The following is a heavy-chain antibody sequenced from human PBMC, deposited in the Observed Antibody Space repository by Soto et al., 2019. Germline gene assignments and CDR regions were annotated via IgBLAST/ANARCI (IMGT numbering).Heavy chain of an antibody. J-gene: IGHJ4*02. D-gene: IGHD3-22*01. V-gene: IGHV4-39*01. CDR1: GGSISSISYY. CDR2: IYYSGST. Sequence: PETLSLTCTVSGGSISSISYYWGWIRQPPGKGLEWIGSIYYSGSTYYNPSLKSRVTISVDTSKNQFSLKLSSVTAADTAVYYCARHGDDYYDSSGYYSPFDYWGQGTLVTVSS. CDR3: ARHGDDYYDSSGYYSPFDY.